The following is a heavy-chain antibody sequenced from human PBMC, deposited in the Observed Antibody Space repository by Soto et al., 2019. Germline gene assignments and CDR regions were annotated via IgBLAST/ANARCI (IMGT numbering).Heavy chain of an antibody. V-gene: IGHV1-69*01. CDR1: GGAFGRYS. CDR2: VIPVVNTS. Sequence: QVQLEQSGPEVKRPGTSVKVSCKASGGAFGRYSVSWVRQAPGQGREWIGGVIPVVNTSNYSLKFQGRVAIFADLSTYTVLMELRSLRSEDTALYYCARGDEMTAVTIFYSGGKGTLVTVSS. CDR3: ARGDEMTAVTIFYS. D-gene: IGHD4-17*01. J-gene: IGHJ4*02.